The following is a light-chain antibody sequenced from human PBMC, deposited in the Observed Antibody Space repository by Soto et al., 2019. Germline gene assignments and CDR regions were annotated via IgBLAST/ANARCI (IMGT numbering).Light chain of an antibody. CDR1: QSVSSN. CDR2: GAS. J-gene: IGKJ4*01. Sequence: EIVMTQSPATLSVSPGERATLSCRASQSVSSNLAWYQQKPGQAPRLLIYGASTRATGIPARFSGSGSGTEFTLNISSLQSEDFAVYYCQQYNNWLQTFGGGTKVEIK. CDR3: QQYNNWLQT. V-gene: IGKV3-15*01.